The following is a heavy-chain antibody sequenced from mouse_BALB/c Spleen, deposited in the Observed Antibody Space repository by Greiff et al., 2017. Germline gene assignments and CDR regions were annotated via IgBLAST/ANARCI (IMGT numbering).Heavy chain of an antibody. Sequence: EVKLVESGGGLVKPGGSLKLSCAASGFTFSDYYMYWVRQTPEKRLEWVATISDGGSYTYYPDSVKGRFTISRDNAKNNLYLQMGSLKSEDTAMYYCAREDDYWGQGTTLTVSS. J-gene: IGHJ2*01. CDR3: AREDDY. V-gene: IGHV5-4*02. CDR1: GFTFSDYY. CDR2: ISDGGSYT.